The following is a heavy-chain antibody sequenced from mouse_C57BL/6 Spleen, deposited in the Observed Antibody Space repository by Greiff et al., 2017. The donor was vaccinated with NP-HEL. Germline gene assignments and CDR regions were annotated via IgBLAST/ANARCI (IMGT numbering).Heavy chain of an antibody. Sequence: VQLQQSGAELARPGASVKLSCKASGYTFTSYGISWVKQRTGQGLEWIGEIYPRSGNTYYNEKFKGKATLTADKSSSTAYMELRSLTSEDSAVYFCARFGTTVVADWYFDVWGTETTVTVSS. CDR1: GYTFTSYG. J-gene: IGHJ1*03. CDR3: ARFGTTVVADWYFDV. D-gene: IGHD1-1*01. CDR2: IYPRSGNT. V-gene: IGHV1-81*01.